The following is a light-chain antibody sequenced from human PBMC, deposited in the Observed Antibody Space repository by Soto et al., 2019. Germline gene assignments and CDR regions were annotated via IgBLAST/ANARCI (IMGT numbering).Light chain of an antibody. CDR2: NAS. V-gene: IGKV3D-15*01. J-gene: IGKJ5*01. CDR1: QTVRNNN. Sequence: EFVLTQSPGTLSLSPGERATLSCRASQTVRNNNLAWYQQKPGQAPRLLIYNASNRTTGIPARFSGSGSGTDFTLTISSLQSEDFAVYYCQQYNNWPPITFGQGTRLEIK. CDR3: QQYNNWPPIT.